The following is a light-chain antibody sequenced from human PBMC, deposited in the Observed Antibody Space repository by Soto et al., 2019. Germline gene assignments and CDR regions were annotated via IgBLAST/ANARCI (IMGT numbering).Light chain of an antibody. Sequence: DIQMTQSPSTLSGSVGDRVTITCRASQTISSWLAWYQQKPGKAPKLLIYKASTLKSGVPSRFSGSGSGTDFTLTISSLQPEDFATYYCLQGYKYPLNFGGVTKVDSK. CDR1: QTISSW. CDR3: LQGYKYPLN. V-gene: IGKV1-5*03. CDR2: KAS. J-gene: IGKJ4*01.